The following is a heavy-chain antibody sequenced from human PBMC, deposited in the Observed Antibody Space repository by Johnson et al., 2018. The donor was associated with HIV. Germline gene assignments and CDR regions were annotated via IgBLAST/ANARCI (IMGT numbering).Heavy chain of an antibody. D-gene: IGHD2-21*02. CDR1: GFTFGDYA. Sequence: VQLVESGGDLVQPGRSLRLSCSTSGFTFGDYAMSWFRQAPTKGLEWVSFIRSKAYGETTEYAESVKGRFTISRDDSKSITFLQMDSLKTEDTGMYYCTGGRDLRAFDIWGQGTMVTVSS. V-gene: IGHV3-49*03. CDR3: TGGRDLRAFDI. CDR2: IRSKAYGETT. J-gene: IGHJ3*02.